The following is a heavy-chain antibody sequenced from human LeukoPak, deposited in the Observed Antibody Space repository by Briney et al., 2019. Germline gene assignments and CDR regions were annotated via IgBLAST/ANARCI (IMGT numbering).Heavy chain of an antibody. CDR2: IQNDGNDK. CDR3: ARAVTWIDP. Sequence: GGSLRLSCAASGLIFSTYGMHWVRQAPGKRLEWVAFIQNDGNDKYYADSVKGRFTVSRDNSKNTLDLQMNGLRAEDTAVYYCARAVTWIDPWGQGTLVTVSS. V-gene: IGHV3-30*19. J-gene: IGHJ5*02. CDR1: GLIFSTYG.